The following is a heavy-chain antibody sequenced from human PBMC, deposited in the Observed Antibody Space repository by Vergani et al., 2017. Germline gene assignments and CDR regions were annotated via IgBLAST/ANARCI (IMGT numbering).Heavy chain of an antibody. J-gene: IGHJ4*02. D-gene: IGHD2-2*01. CDR2: INHSGST. CDR1: GGSFSGYY. Sequence: QVQLQQWGAGLLKPSETLSLTCAVYGGSFSGYYWSWIRQPPGKGLEWIGEINHSGSTNYNPSLKSRVTISVDTSKNQFSLKLSSVTAADTAVYYCARDHVVVVPAALDYWGQGTLVTVSS. CDR3: ARDHVVVVPAALDY. V-gene: IGHV4-34*01.